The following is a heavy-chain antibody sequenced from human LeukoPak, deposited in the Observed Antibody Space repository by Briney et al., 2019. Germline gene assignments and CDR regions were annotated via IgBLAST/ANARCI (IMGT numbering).Heavy chain of an antibody. CDR2: IAPGDSDT. D-gene: IGHD2-15*01. CDR1: GYRFTSYW. J-gene: IGHJ4*02. V-gene: IGHV5-51*01. CDR3: ARGDCSGGSCHFDY. Sequence: GESLKISCKGSGYRFTSYWIGWVRQRPAKGLELMGIIAPGDSDTRYNPAFQGQVTISGDKSISTAYLQWSSLKASDTAMYYCARGDCSGGSCHFDYWGQGTLVTVSS.